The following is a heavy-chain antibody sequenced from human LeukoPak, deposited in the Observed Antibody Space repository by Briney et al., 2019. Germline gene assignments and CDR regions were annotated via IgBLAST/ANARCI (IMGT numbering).Heavy chain of an antibody. D-gene: IGHD3-22*01. CDR1: GFIFRMYA. J-gene: IGHJ4*02. CDR2: IIYDGRHT. V-gene: IGHV3-23*01. Sequence: QPGGSLRLSCTASGFIFRMYAMSWVRQAPGKGLESVASIIYDGRHTYYAASVKGRFTISRDNSQNTLYLQMNSLRAEDTALYYCAKDGLSYDGSTHVYYFQSLGQGTLVTVSS. CDR3: AKDGLSYDGSTHVYYFQS.